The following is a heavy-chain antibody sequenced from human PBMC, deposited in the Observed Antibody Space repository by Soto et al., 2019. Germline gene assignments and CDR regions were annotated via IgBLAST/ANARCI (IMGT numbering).Heavy chain of an antibody. J-gene: IGHJ4*02. Sequence: QVQLQQWGAGLLKPSETLSLTCAVYGGSFSGYYWTWIRQPPGTGLEWTGEINHSGSTNYNPSLKERATTSVDTSKNQFSLKLTSENAADTAVYYCARDKITGLFDYWGQGTLVTVSS. CDR1: GGSFSGYY. D-gene: IGHD3-10*01. V-gene: IGHV4-34*01. CDR3: ARDKITGLFDY. CDR2: INHSGST.